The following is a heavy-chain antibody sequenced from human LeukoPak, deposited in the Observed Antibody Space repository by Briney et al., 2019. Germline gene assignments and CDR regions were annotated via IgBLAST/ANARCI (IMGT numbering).Heavy chain of an antibody. CDR2: IIPIFGTA. D-gene: IGHD1-26*01. J-gene: IGHJ6*02. CDR3: ARATSYYYGMDV. CDR1: GGTFSSYA. Sequence: ASVKVSCKASGGTFSSYAISWVRQAPGQGLEWMGGIIPIFGTANYAQKFQGRVTITADESTCTAYMELSSLRSEDTAVYYCARATSYYYGMDVWGQGTTVTVSS. V-gene: IGHV1-69*13.